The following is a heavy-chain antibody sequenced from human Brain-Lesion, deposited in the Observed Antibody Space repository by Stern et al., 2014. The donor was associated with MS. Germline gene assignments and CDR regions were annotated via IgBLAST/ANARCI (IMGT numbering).Heavy chain of an antibody. V-gene: IGHV4-39*01. J-gene: IGHJ4*02. CDR1: GGSISSSSYY. D-gene: IGHD3-10*01. CDR2: IYYRGST. CDR3: AKLWLGELPESPFDY. Sequence: VQLVQSGPGLVKPSETLSLTCTVSGGSISSSSYYWGWIRQPPGKGLEWIGSIYYRGSTYYNPSLKSRVTISMDTSKNQFSLWLGSVTAADTAVYFCAKLWLGELPESPFDYWGQGTLVTVSS.